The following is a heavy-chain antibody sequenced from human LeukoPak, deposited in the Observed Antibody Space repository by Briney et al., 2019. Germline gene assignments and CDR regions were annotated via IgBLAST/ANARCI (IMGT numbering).Heavy chain of an antibody. D-gene: IGHD3-10*01. V-gene: IGHV1-2*02. J-gene: IGHJ6*02. CDR2: ISAKSGVT. CDR1: GYTFTDYY. Sequence: ASVKVSCKTSGYTFTDYYVHWVRQAPGQGLEWMGWISAKSGVTDYAQKFQGRVTLTRDTSISTTYMELSRLTSDDTAVYYCAGGIRRTYYYYGMDVWGQGTTVIVSS. CDR3: AGGIRRTYYYYGMDV.